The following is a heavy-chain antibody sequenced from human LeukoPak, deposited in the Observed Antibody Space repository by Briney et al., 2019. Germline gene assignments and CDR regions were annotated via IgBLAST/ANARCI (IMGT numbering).Heavy chain of an antibody. J-gene: IGHJ4*02. V-gene: IGHV3-23*01. CDR3: AKDDGWLHYYH. CDR1: GFTFRIYG. CDR2: ISPGGEIP. Sequence: GGSLRLSCAASGFTFRIYGMNWVRQAPGKGLEWVSGISPGGEIPYYADSVRGRFTISRDNSKDTVSLQMHSLRAEDTATYYCAKDDGWLHYYHWGQGTLVTVSS. D-gene: IGHD3-10*01.